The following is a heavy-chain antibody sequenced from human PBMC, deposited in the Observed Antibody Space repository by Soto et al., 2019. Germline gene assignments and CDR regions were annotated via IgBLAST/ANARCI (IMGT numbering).Heavy chain of an antibody. CDR2: INHVGGT. D-gene: IGHD3-16*01. CDR3: VRIRYQLPSSVLWLDP. V-gene: IGHV4-34*01. CDR1: GGFLSESY. Sequence: QVQLQQWGAGLLKPSETLSLTCAVYGGFLSESYWTWIRQPPGKGLEWIGEINHVGGTNYNPSLKSRVTMSVDTSQNQFSLGLISVTAADTAMYFCVRIRYQLPSSVLWLDPWGQGTPVTVSS. J-gene: IGHJ5*02.